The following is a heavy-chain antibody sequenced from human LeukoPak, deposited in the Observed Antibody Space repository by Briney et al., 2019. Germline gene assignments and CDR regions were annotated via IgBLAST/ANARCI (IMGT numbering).Heavy chain of an antibody. CDR2: ISASGGGT. CDR3: AKGSGGSSYSWVDY. J-gene: IGHJ4*02. Sequence: GGSLRLSCTASGFTLSNYAMNWVRKAPGKGLEWVSVISASGGGTYYADSVKGRFTISRDNSKNMFYLQMNSLRVEDTAVYYCAKGSGGSSYSWVDYWGQGTPITVSS. D-gene: IGHD2-15*01. CDR1: GFTLSNYA. V-gene: IGHV3-23*01.